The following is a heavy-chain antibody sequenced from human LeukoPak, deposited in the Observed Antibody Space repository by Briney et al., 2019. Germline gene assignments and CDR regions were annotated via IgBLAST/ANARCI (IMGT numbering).Heavy chain of an antibody. CDR2: INHSGST. CDR3: ARWGSGWLGTYYYYGMDV. CDR1: GGSFSGYY. J-gene: IGHJ6*02. V-gene: IGHV4-34*01. Sequence: SETLSLTCAVYGGSFSGYYWSWIRQPPGKGLEWIGEINHSGSTNYNPSLKSRVTISVDTSKNQFSLRLSSVTAADTAVYYCARWGSGWLGTYYYYGMDVWGQGTTVTVSS. D-gene: IGHD6-19*01.